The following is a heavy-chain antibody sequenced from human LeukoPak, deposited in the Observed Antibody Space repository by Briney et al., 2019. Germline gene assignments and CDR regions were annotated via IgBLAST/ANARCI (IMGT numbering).Heavy chain of an antibody. CDR3: VNLGYCTTSSCQP. CDR2: ITSDGSGT. V-gene: IGHV3-74*01. J-gene: IGHJ4*02. D-gene: IGHD2-2*01. CDR1: GFIFNNYF. Sequence: HPGGPLRLSCAASGFIFNNYFMHWVRQAPGKGLVWVSRITSDGSGTNYADSVKGRFTISRDNAKNTLYLQMNSLRVEDTAVYYCVNLGYCTTSSCQPWGQGTLVTVSS.